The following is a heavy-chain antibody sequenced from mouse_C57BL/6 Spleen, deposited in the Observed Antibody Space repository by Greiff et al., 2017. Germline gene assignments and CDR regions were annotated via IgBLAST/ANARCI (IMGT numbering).Heavy chain of an antibody. J-gene: IGHJ2*01. D-gene: IGHD2-3*01. CDR3: ARHYYGYYGFYY. CDR1: GYTFTSYW. Sequence: QVQLQQPGAELVKPGASVKLSCKASGYTFTSYWMHWVKQRPGQGLEWIGMIHPNSGSTNYNEKFKSKATLTVDKSSSTAYMQLSSLTSEDSAVYYCARHYYGYYGFYYWGQGTTRTVSS. V-gene: IGHV1-64*01. CDR2: IHPNSGST.